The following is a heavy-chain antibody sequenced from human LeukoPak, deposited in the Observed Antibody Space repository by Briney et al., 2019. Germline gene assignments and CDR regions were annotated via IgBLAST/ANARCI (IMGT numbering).Heavy chain of an antibody. CDR2: IYTSGST. CDR3: ARDHGSGSYSNYYYYYGMDV. Sequence: SETLSLTCTVSGGSISSYYWSWIRQPAGKGLEWIGRIYTSGSTNYNPSLKSRVTMSVDTSKNQFSLKLSSVTAADTVVYYCARDHGSGSYSNYYYYYGMDVWGQGTTVTVSS. CDR1: GGSISSYY. D-gene: IGHD3-10*01. V-gene: IGHV4-4*07. J-gene: IGHJ6*02.